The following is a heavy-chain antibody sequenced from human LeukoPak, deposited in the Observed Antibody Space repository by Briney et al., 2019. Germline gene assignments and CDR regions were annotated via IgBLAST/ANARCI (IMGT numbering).Heavy chain of an antibody. J-gene: IGHJ4*02. CDR2: VNPSGGST. Sequence: ASVKVSCKASGYTFTSYYMHWVRQAPGQGLEWMGIVNPSGGSTSYAQKFRGRVTMTRDTSTSTVYMELSSLRSEDTAVYYCARDKQQLVVLDYWGQGTLVTVSS. V-gene: IGHV1-46*01. CDR1: GYTFTSYY. CDR3: ARDKQQLVVLDY. D-gene: IGHD6-6*01.